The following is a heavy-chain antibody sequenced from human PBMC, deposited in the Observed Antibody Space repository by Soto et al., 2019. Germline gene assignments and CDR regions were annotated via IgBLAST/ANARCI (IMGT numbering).Heavy chain of an antibody. CDR3: ARGRYGDY. V-gene: IGHV1-18*01. D-gene: IGHD1-1*01. CDR1: GYTFTSYG. CDR2: ISAHNGNP. Sequence: QGHLVQSGAEVKKPGASVKVSCKASGYTFTSYGITWVRQAPGQGLEWTGWISAHNGNPDYAPKLQGRVIVTRDTATSPAYMELRSLLSADTAVYSCARGRYGDYWGQGALVTGSS. J-gene: IGHJ4*02.